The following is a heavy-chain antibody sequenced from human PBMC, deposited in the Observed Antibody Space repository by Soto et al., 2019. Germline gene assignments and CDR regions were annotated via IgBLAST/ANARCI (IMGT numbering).Heavy chain of an antibody. CDR3: ARDFANYGQGGLFDY. CDR2: ISYDGSNK. Sequence: GGSLRLSCAASGFTFSSYAMHWVRQAPGKGLEWVAVISYDGSNKYYADSVKGRFTISRDNSKNTLYLQMNSLRAEDTAVYYCARDFANYGQGGLFDYWGQGTLVTVSS. CDR1: GFTFSSYA. D-gene: IGHD4-17*01. V-gene: IGHV3-30-3*01. J-gene: IGHJ4*02.